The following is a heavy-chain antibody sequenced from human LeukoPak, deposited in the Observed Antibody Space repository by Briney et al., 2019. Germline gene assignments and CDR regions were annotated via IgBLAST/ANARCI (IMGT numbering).Heavy chain of an antibody. CDR1: GFTFSSYG. J-gene: IGHJ3*02. CDR3: AGGTSGSYSAWFGFDI. D-gene: IGHD1-26*01. CDR2: IWYDGSNK. V-gene: IGHV3-33*01. Sequence: PGRSLRLSCAASGFTFSSYGMHWVRQAPGKGLEWVAVIWYDGSNKYYADSVKGRFTISRDNSKNTLFLQMNNVRDEDTAIYYCAGGTSGSYSAWFGFDIWGQGTMVTVSS.